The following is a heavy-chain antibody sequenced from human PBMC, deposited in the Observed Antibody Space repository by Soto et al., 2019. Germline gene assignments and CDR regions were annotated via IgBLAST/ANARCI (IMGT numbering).Heavy chain of an antibody. V-gene: IGHV5-51*01. J-gene: IGHJ6*02. CDR1: GYKVSTWHNFTSYW. Sequence: GESLKISCMGSGYKVSTWHNFTSYWIAWVRQMPGEGLEWMGIIYPGDSDTRYSPSFQGQVTISADKSISTAYLQWSSLKASDTAMYYCARTAAAGKYYNGMDVWGQGTTVTVSS. D-gene: IGHD6-13*01. CDR2: IYPGDSDT. CDR3: ARTAAAGKYYNGMDV.